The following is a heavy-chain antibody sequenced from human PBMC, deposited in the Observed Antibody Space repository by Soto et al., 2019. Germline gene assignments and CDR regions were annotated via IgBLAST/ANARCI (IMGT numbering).Heavy chain of an antibody. D-gene: IGHD6-13*01. CDR1: GGSVSSGSYY. J-gene: IGHJ4*02. CDR2: IYYSGST. V-gene: IGHV4-61*01. CDR3: AREWVGMSGYSSSWHTGPQNLGGKVRSV. Sequence: PSETLSLTCTVSGGSVSSGSYYWSWIRQPPGKGLEWIGYIYYSGSTNYNPSLKSRVTISVDTSKNQFSLKLSPVTAADTAVYYCAREWVGMSGYSSSWHTGPQNLGGKVRSVWGQGTLVTVSS.